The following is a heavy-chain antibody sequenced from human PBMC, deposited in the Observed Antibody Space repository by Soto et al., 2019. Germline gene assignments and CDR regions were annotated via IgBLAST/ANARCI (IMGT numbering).Heavy chain of an antibody. D-gene: IGHD3-16*02. V-gene: IGHV3-48*01. CDR2: ISSSSSTI. CDR3: SRVYYDYIWGSYPLVY. Sequence: GGSLRLSCAASGFTFSSYSMNWVRQAPGKGLEWVSYISSSSSTIHYVDSVKGRFTISRDNAKNSLYLQMNSLRVEDTAVYYCSRVYYDYIWGSYPLVYWGQGTLVTVSS. CDR1: GFTFSSYS. J-gene: IGHJ4*02.